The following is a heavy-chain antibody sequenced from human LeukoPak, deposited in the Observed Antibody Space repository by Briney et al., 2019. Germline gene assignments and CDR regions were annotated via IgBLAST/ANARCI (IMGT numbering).Heavy chain of an antibody. CDR2: ISGNSFWI. J-gene: IGHJ4*02. V-gene: IGHV3-21*01. CDR3: ARKVPSAQSDF. Sequence: GGSLRLSCAVSGFTFSSYSMNWVRQAPGKGLEWVSAISGNSFWIYYADSVKGRFTISRDNAKNSLYLQMDSLRADDTAVYYCARKVPSAQSDFWGQGTLITVSS. CDR1: GFTFSSYS.